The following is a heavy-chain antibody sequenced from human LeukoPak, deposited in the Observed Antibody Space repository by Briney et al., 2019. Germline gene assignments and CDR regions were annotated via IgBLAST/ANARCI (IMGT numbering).Heavy chain of an antibody. D-gene: IGHD7-27*01. CDR3: AKDTWGGLYYFDY. J-gene: IGHJ4*02. CDR2: IRYDGSNK. Sequence: GGSLRLPCAASGFTFSSYGMHWVCQAPGKGLEGVAFIRYDGSNKYYADSVKGRFTTSRDNSKNTLYLQMNSLRAEDTAVYYCAKDTWGGLYYFDYWGQGTLVTVSS. V-gene: IGHV3-30*02. CDR1: GFTFSSYG.